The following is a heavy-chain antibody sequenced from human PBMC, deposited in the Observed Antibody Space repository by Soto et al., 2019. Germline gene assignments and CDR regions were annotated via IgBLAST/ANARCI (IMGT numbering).Heavy chain of an antibody. CDR1: GFTFSSYG. Sequence: GGSLRLSCAASGFTFSSYGMHWVRQAPGKGLEWVAVISYDGSNKYYADSVKGQFTISRDNSKNTLYPQMNSLRAEDTAVYYCAKDLGLLVYYYYGMDVWGQGTTVTVSS. CDR2: ISYDGSNK. V-gene: IGHV3-30*18. J-gene: IGHJ6*02. CDR3: AKDLGLLVYYYYGMDV. D-gene: IGHD6-6*01.